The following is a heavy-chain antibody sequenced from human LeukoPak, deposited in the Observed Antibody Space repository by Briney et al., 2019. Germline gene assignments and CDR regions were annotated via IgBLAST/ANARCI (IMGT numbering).Heavy chain of an antibody. Sequence: GGSLRLSCAASGFTFSNAWMSWVRQAPGKGLEWVGRIKSKTDGGTTDYAAPVKGRFTISRDDSKNTLCLQMNSLKTEDTAVYYCITDIGGGSRAIDYWGQGTLVTVSS. CDR2: IKSKTDGGTT. CDR1: GFTFSNAW. V-gene: IGHV3-15*01. J-gene: IGHJ4*02. CDR3: ITDIGGGSRAIDY. D-gene: IGHD2-15*01.